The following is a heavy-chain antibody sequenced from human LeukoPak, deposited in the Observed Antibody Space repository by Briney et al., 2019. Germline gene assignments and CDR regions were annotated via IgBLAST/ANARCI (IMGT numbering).Heavy chain of an antibody. Sequence: GGSLRLSCAASGFTFSSYSMNWVRQAPGKGLEWVSSISSSSSTIYYADSVKGRFTISRDNAKNSLYLQMNSLRDEDTAVYYCARSVFLYDSSRNNADYWGQGTLVTVSS. J-gene: IGHJ4*02. D-gene: IGHD3-22*01. CDR3: ARSVFLYDSSRNNADY. V-gene: IGHV3-48*02. CDR1: GFTFSSYS. CDR2: ISSSSSTI.